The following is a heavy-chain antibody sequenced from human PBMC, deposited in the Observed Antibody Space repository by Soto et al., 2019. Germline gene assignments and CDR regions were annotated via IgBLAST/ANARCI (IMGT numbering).Heavy chain of an antibody. V-gene: IGHV5-51*01. CDR3: ARVADHYDTTGYFDY. D-gene: IGHD3-22*01. CDR1: GYSFSSFW. Sequence: EVQLVQSGAEVKKPGESLKISCKVSGYSFSSFWIAWVRQMPGKGLEWIGIIYPGDSEARYGPSFQGQVTFSAAKSISTAYLQWSSLQASDTAIYYCARVADHYDTTGYFDYWGQGTRVTVSS. J-gene: IGHJ4*02. CDR2: IYPGDSEA.